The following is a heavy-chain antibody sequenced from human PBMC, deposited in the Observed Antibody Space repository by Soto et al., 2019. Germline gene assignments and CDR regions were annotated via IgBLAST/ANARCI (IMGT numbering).Heavy chain of an antibody. CDR1: GGTFSSYA. J-gene: IGHJ6*02. D-gene: IGHD1-26*01. Sequence: QVQLVQSGAEVKKPGSSVKVSCKASGGTFSSYAISWVRQAPGQGLEWMGGIIPIFGTANYAQKFQGRVTITADESTSTAYMELSSLRSEDTAVYYCERGGIVGATDAYYYYGMDVWGQGTTVTVSS. V-gene: IGHV1-69*12. CDR3: ERGGIVGATDAYYYYGMDV. CDR2: IIPIFGTA.